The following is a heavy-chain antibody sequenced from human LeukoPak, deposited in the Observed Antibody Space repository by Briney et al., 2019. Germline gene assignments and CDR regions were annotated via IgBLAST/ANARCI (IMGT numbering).Heavy chain of an antibody. CDR1: GGSISSYY. CDR3: ARDIDCSGGSCYTASNRSGY. Sequence: SETLSLTCTVSGGSISSYYWSWIRQPPGKGLEWIGYIYYSGSTTYNPSLKSRVTISVDTSKNQFSLKLSSVTAADTAVYYCARDIDCSGGSCYTASNRSGYWGQGTLVTVS. CDR2: IYYSGST. D-gene: IGHD2-15*01. J-gene: IGHJ4*02. V-gene: IGHV4-59*01.